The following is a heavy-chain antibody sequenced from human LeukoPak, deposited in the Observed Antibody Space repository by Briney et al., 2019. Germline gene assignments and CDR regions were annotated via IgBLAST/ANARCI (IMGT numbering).Heavy chain of an antibody. Sequence: PSGGTLRLSCAASGFTFRGYGMSWVRQAPGKGLEWVSAIRGSGVTTYYADSVKGRFTISRDNSKNTLYLQMNSLRAEDTAVYYCAKAAGYYRGIWGRYYFDYWGQGTLVTVSS. J-gene: IGHJ4*02. CDR3: AKAAGYYRGIWGRYYFDY. D-gene: IGHD3-9*01. CDR2: IRGSGVTT. V-gene: IGHV3-23*01. CDR1: GFTFRGYG.